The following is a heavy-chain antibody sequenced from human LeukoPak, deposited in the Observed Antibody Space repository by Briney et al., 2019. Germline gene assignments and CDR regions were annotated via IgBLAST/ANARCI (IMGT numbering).Heavy chain of an antibody. CDR1: GGTFSSYA. J-gene: IGHJ3*02. D-gene: IGHD4-23*01. Sequence: SVKVSCKASGGTFSSYAISWVRQAPGQGLEWMGRIIPIFGTANYAQKFQGRVTITTDESTSTAYMELSSLRSEDTAVYYLPRGRNNGDNEVFDIWGQGKMSPSLQ. CDR2: IIPIFGTA. CDR3: PRGRNNGDNEVFDI. V-gene: IGHV1-69*05.